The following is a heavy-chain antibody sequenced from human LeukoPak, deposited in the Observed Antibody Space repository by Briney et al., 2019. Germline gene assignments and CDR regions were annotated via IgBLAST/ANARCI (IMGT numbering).Heavy chain of an antibody. V-gene: IGHV4-31*03. D-gene: IGHD1-26*01. Sequence: SQTLSLTCTVSGGSISSGGYYWSWIRQHPGKGLEWIWYIYYSGSTYYNPSLKSRVTISVDTSKNQFSLKPSSVTAADTAVYYCARDGRAYRHAFDIWGQGTMVTVSS. CDR1: GGSISSGGYY. CDR3: ARDGRAYRHAFDI. CDR2: IYYSGST. J-gene: IGHJ3*02.